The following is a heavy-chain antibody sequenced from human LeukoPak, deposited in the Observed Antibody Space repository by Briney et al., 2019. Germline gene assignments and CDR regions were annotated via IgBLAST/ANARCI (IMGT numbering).Heavy chain of an antibody. CDR2: ISYDGSNK. J-gene: IGHJ4*02. CDR1: GFTFSGYP. D-gene: IGHD6-19*01. CDR3: AKESSGWPFDY. Sequence: GGSLRLSCAASGFTFSGYPIHWVRQAPGKGLEWVAVISYDGSNKYYADSVKGRFTISRDNSKNTLYLQMNSLGAEDTAVYYCAKESSGWPFDYWGQGTLVTVSS. V-gene: IGHV3-30-3*02.